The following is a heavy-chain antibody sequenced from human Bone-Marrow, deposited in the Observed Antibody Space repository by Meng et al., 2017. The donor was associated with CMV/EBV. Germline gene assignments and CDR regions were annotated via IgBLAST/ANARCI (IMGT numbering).Heavy chain of an antibody. V-gene: IGHV4-34*01. Sequence: SETLSLTCAVYGGSFSGYYWSWIRQPPGKGLEWIGEINHSGSTNYNPSLKSRVTISVDTSKNQFSRKLSAVTAADTAVYYCARARKWATGYYYGMDVWGQGTTVTVSS. J-gene: IGHJ6*02. D-gene: IGHD5-12*01. CDR2: INHSGST. CDR3: ARARKWATGYYYGMDV. CDR1: GGSFSGYY.